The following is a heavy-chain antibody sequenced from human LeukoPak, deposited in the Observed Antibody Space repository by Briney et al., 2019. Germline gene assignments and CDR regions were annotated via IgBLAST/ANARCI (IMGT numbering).Heavy chain of an antibody. V-gene: IGHV1-69*13. D-gene: IGHD2-2*01. J-gene: IGHJ4*02. CDR1: GYTFTSYG. CDR3: ARDAPTGVVVVPAALSSLDY. CDR2: IIPIFGTA. Sequence: SVKVSCKASGYTFTSYGISWVRQAPGQGLEWMGGIIPIFGTANYAQKFQGRVTITADESTSTAYMELSSLRSEDTVVYYCARDAPTGVVVVPAALSSLDYWGQGTLVTVSS.